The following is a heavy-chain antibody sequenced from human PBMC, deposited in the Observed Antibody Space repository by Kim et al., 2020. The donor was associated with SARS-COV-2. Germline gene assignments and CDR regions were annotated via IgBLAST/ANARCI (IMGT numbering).Heavy chain of an antibody. CDR1: GFTFSSYS. CDR2: ISSSSSYI. V-gene: IGHV3-21*01. Sequence: GGSLRLSCAASGFTFSSYSMNWVRQAPGKGLEWVSSISSSSSYIYYADSVKGRFTISRDNAKNSLYLQMNSLRAEDTAVYYCARDPTLRFLEWAYYMDVWGKGTTVTVSS. D-gene: IGHD3-3*01. J-gene: IGHJ6*03. CDR3: ARDPTLRFLEWAYYMDV.